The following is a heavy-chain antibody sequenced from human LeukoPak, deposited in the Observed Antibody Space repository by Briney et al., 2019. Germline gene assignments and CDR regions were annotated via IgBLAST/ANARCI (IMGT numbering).Heavy chain of an antibody. J-gene: IGHJ5*02. CDR1: GYTFTGYY. V-gene: IGHV1-2*02. CDR3: ARGRFGEWDNWFDP. CDR2: INPNSGAT. Sequence: ASVKASCKASGYTFTGYYIHWVRQAPGQGLEWMAWINPNSGATNYAQKFQGRVTMTRDTSISTAYMELSRLTSDDTAVYFCARGRFGEWDNWFDPWGQGTLVTVSS. D-gene: IGHD3-10*01.